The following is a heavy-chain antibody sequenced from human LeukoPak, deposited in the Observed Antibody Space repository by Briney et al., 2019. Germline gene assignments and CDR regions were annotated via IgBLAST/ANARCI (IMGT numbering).Heavy chain of an antibody. Sequence: ASVKVSCKASGYTLTRYDINWVRQATGQGLEWMGWMNPNSGNTGYAQKFQGRVTMTRNTSISTAYMELGSLRSEDTAVYYCAREVSARGGGYWGQGTLVTVSS. J-gene: IGHJ4*02. CDR1: GYTLTRYD. CDR2: MNPNSGNT. V-gene: IGHV1-8*01. CDR3: AREVSARGGGY. D-gene: IGHD3-16*01.